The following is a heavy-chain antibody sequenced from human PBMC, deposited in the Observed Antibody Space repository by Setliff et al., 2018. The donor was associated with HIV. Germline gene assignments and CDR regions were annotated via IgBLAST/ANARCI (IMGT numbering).Heavy chain of an antibody. J-gene: IGHJ4*02. V-gene: IGHV3-11*05. CDR1: GFTFNDYH. D-gene: IGHD5-12*01. CDR2: IGSLGDK. Sequence: PGGSLRLSCVGSGFTFNDYHISWIRQAPGKGLEWISYIGSLGDKEYADSGKGRFTISRDNARKSVYLQIDSLRAEDTAVYYCARDRGYDLDYFDYWGQGTLVTVSS. CDR3: ARDRGYDLDYFDY.